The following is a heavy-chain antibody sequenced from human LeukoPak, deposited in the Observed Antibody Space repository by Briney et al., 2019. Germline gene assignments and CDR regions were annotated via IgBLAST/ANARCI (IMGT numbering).Heavy chain of an antibody. J-gene: IGHJ4*02. CDR3: ARGELWLDY. Sequence: SETLSLTCTVSGVSISSSNSYWGWIRQPPGKGLEWIGSIYYTGNTYYNASLKSRVTISIDTSKNQFSLKLSSVTAADTAVYYCARGELWLDYWGQGTLVTVSS. CDR1: GVSISSSNSY. D-gene: IGHD5-18*01. V-gene: IGHV4-39*07. CDR2: IYYTGNT.